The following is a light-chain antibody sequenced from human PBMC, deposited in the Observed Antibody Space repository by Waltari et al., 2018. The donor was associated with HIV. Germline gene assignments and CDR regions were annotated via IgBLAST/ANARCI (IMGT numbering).Light chain of an antibody. V-gene: IGLV1-47*01. Sequence: QSVLTHPPSASGTPGPRVTISYSGRRSNFVNHYAYAYQQLPGTATKLLISINNQRPSGVPDRFSASKSGTSASLAISGLRSEDEADYYCAALDDSLSAVVFGGGTKLTVL. J-gene: IGLJ2*01. CDR3: AALDDSLSAVV. CDR1: RSNFVNHY. CDR2: INN.